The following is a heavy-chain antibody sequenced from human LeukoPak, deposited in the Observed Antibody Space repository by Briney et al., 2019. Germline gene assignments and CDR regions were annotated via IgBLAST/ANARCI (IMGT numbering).Heavy chain of an antibody. CDR1: GYTFTGYY. CDR3: ARALMVYAVDFDY. V-gene: IGHV1-2*02. Sequence: ASVKVSCKASGYTFTGYYMHWVRQAPGQGLEWMGWINPNSGGTNYAQKFQGRVTMTRDTSISTAYMELSRLRSDDTAVYYCARALMVYAVDFDYWGQGTLVTVSS. J-gene: IGHJ4*02. D-gene: IGHD2-8*01. CDR2: INPNSGGT.